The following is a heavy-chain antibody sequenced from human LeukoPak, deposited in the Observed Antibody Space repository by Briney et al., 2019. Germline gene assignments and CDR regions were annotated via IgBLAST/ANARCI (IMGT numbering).Heavy chain of an antibody. CDR1: EFTFSSYA. CDR3: ARESTALLRVGATTHFDN. V-gene: IGHV3-30-3*01. J-gene: IGHJ4*02. Sequence: PGGSLRLSCAASEFTFSSYAMHWVRQAPGKGLEWVAVISYDGSNKYYADSVKGRFTISRDNSKNTLYLQMNSLRAEDTAVYYCARESTALLRVGATTHFDNWGQGTLVTVSS. CDR2: ISYDGSNK. D-gene: IGHD1-26*01.